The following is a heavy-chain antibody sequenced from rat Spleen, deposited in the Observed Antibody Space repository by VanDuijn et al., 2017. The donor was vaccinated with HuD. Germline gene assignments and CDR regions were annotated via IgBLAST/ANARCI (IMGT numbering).Heavy chain of an antibody. CDR2: ISYSGST. Sequence: EVQLQESGPGLVKPSQSLSLTCSVTGHSITSNYWGWIRKFPGNKMEGMGYISYSGSTSYNPSLKSRISITRDTSKNQFFLQLNSVTTEDTATYYCARAYYDGSYYYYVMDAWGQGASVTVSS. CDR3: ARAYYDGSYYYYVMDA. V-gene: IGHV3-1*01. D-gene: IGHD1-12*02. CDR1: GHSITSNY. J-gene: IGHJ4*01.